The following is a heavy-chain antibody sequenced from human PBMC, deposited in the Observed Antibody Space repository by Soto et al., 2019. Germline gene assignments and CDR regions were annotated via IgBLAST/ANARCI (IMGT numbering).Heavy chain of an antibody. CDR1: GFTFSSYA. J-gene: IGHJ5*02. Sequence: EVQLLESGGGLVQPGGSLRLSCAASGFTFSSYAMSWVRQAPGKGLEWVSAISGSGGSTYYADSVKGRFTISRDNSKNTLYLQMNSLRAEDTAVYYCAKDRFLEWLFNNWFDPWGQGTLVTVSS. D-gene: IGHD3-3*01. CDR3: AKDRFLEWLFNNWFDP. CDR2: ISGSGGST. V-gene: IGHV3-23*01.